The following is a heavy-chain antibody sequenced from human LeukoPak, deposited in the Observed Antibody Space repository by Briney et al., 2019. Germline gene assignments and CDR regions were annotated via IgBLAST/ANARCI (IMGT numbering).Heavy chain of an antibody. D-gene: IGHD3-10*01. Sequence: SETLSLTCTVSGYSISSGYYWGWIRQPPGKGLEWIGSIYHSGSTYYNPSLKSRVTISVDTSKNQFSLKLSSVTAADTAVYYCAREWFGTSYDYWGQGTLVTVSS. J-gene: IGHJ4*02. CDR3: AREWFGTSYDY. V-gene: IGHV4-38-2*02. CDR2: IYHSGST. CDR1: GYSISSGYY.